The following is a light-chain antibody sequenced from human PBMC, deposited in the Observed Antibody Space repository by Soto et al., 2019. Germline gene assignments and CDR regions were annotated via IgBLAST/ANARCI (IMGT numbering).Light chain of an antibody. CDR2: GAS. Sequence: EIVLTQSPATLSLSPGERATLSCRASQSVGSYLAWYQHKPGQAPRLLIYGASNRATDIPGRFSGRGSGTDFTLTISSLESGDSAVYYCQQRDQWPRTFGQGTKLEIK. CDR1: QSVGSY. CDR3: QQRDQWPRT. V-gene: IGKV3-11*01. J-gene: IGKJ2*01.